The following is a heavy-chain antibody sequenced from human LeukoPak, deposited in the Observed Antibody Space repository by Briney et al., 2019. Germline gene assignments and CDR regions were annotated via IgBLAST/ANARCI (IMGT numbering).Heavy chain of an antibody. J-gene: IGHJ6*02. CDR2: IDPSDSYT. V-gene: IGHV5-10-1*01. CDR1: GYRFTTYW. Sequence: GESLSISCKGSGYRFTTYWITWVRQMPGKGLEWMGRIDPSDSYTNYSPSFQGHVTISADKAISTAYLQWSSLKASDTAMYYCARHDYGSGSYYDRRDHYYGMDVWGQGTTVTVSS. D-gene: IGHD3-10*01. CDR3: ARHDYGSGSYYDRRDHYYGMDV.